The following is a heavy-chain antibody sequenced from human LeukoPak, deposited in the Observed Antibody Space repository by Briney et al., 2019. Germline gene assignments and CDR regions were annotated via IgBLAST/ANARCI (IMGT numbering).Heavy chain of an antibody. D-gene: IGHD2-8*01. Sequence: GGSLRLSCAASGFTFTNYAMHWVRQAPGKGLEWVAVISYDGSNKYYADSVKGRFTISRDNFKNTLYLQMNSLRAEDTAVYYCARGSNGVDYWGQGTLVTVSS. CDR2: ISYDGSNK. V-gene: IGHV3-30-3*01. J-gene: IGHJ4*02. CDR1: GFTFTNYA. CDR3: ARGSNGVDY.